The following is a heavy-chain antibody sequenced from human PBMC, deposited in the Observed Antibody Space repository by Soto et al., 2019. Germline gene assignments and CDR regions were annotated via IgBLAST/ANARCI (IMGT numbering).Heavy chain of an antibody. CDR3: ARDHHRYSGYDYVDY. CDR1: GFNFSDYY. D-gene: IGHD5-12*01. CDR2: ISSSSSYT. J-gene: IGHJ4*02. V-gene: IGHV3-11*05. Sequence: GGSMRLSCAASGFNFSDYYMSWIRQAPGKGLEWVSYISSSSSYTNYADSVKGRFTISRDNAKNSLYLQMNSLRAEDTAVYYCARDHHRYSGYDYVDYWGQGTLVTVSS.